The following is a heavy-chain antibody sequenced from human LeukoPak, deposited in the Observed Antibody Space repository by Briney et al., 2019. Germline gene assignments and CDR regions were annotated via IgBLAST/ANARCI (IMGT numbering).Heavy chain of an antibody. Sequence: VASVKVSCKASGGTFSSYAISWVRQAPGQGLEWMGGIIPIFGTANYAQKFQGRVTITADKSTSTAYMELSSLRSEDTAVYYCARVRGIAVALDIWGQGTMVTVSS. CDR3: ARVRGIAVALDI. J-gene: IGHJ3*02. V-gene: IGHV1-69*06. D-gene: IGHD6-19*01. CDR2: IIPIFGTA. CDR1: GGTFSSYA.